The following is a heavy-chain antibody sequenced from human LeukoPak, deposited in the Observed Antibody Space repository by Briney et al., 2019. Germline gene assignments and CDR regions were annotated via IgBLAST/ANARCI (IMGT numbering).Heavy chain of an antibody. V-gene: IGHV4-59*12. Sequence: SETLSLTCTVSGGSISSYYWSWIRQPPGKGLEWIGYIYYSGSTNYNPSLKSRVTISVDTSKNQFSLKLSSVTAADTAVHYCARDGYDGMDYWGQGTLVTASS. CDR1: GGSISSYY. CDR2: IYYSGST. J-gene: IGHJ4*02. D-gene: IGHD5-12*01. CDR3: ARDGYDGMDY.